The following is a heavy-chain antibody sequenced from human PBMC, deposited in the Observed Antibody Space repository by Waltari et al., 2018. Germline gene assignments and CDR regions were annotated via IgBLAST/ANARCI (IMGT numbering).Heavy chain of an antibody. D-gene: IGHD3-10*01. J-gene: IGHJ6*03. Sequence: QVQLVQSGAEVKKPGASVKVSCKASGYGFSNYGISWGRQAPGQGLEWMGWSSPYNGNTDYAQELQGRVTLTTDRSTSTAYMELRSLRYDDTAVYYCGRRTHYYGSGTYYYMDVWGKGTTVTVSS. CDR3: GRRTHYYGSGTYYYMDV. CDR2: SSPYNGNT. V-gene: IGHV1-18*01. CDR1: GYGFSNYG.